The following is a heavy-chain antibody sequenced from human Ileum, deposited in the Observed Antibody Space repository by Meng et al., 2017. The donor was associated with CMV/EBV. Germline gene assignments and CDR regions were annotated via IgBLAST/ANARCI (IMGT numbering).Heavy chain of an antibody. D-gene: IGHD1-14*01. CDR2: IDANSGGT. CDR3: ARDGIRGVFFFDY. Sequence: QLVRAGGMGKAPGAAVKVSWKASGFTFAGHYMHWVRQAPGPVLEWMGWIDANSGGTNYAQKFQGRLTMTRDTSISTVYMELNRLRSDDTAVYFGARDGIRGVFFFDYWGQGTLVTVSS. V-gene: IGHV1-2*02. CDR1: GFTFAGHY. J-gene: IGHJ4*02.